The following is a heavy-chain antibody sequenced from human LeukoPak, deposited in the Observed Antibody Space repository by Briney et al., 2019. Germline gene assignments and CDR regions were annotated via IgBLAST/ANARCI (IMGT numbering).Heavy chain of an antibody. Sequence: SETLSLTCTVSGGSISSYYWSWIRQPPGKGLEWIGYIYYSGSTNYNPSLKSRVTISVDTSKNQFSLKLSSVTAADTAVYYCARDQSGSYHDAFDIWGQGTMVTVSS. V-gene: IGHV4-59*12. J-gene: IGHJ3*02. CDR2: IYYSGST. CDR1: GGSISSYY. D-gene: IGHD1-26*01. CDR3: ARDQSGSYHDAFDI.